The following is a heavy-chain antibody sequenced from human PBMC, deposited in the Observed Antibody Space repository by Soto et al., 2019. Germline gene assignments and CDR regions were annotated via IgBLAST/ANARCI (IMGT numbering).Heavy chain of an antibody. J-gene: IGHJ4*02. Sequence: PGGSLRLSCAASGFTFSSYAMSGVRQAPGKGLEWVSAFSGSGGSTYYADSVKGRFTISRDNSKTALYLQMNSLRAEDTAVYYCAKTYYDFGSGKDNRIPTFDYWGQGTLVTVSS. CDR3: AKTYYDFGSGKDNRIPTFDY. CDR1: GFTFSSYA. V-gene: IGHV3-23*01. D-gene: IGHD3-3*01. CDR2: FSGSGGST.